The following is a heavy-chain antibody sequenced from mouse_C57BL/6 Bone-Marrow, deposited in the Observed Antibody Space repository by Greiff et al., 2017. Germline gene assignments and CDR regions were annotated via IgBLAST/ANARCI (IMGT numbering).Heavy chain of an antibody. CDR3: TRGGIFVTTVVATCPYAMDY. J-gene: IGHJ4*01. V-gene: IGHV1-5*01. CDR1: GYTFTSYW. Sequence: EVQLQQSGTVLARPGASVKMSCKTSGYTFTSYWMPWVKQRPGQGLEWIGAIYPGNSGTSYNQKFKGKAKLTAVTSASTAYMELSSLTNEDSAVYYCTRGGIFVTTVVATCPYAMDYWGQGTSVTVSS. CDR2: IYPGNSGT. D-gene: IGHD1-1*01.